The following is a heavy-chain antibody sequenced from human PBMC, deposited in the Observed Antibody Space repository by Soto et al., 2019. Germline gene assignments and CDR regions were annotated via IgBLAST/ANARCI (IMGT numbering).Heavy chain of an antibody. J-gene: IGHJ5*02. Sequence: QVQLVQSGAEVTKPGASVTVSCKASGYTFTNFGISWMRQAPGQGLEWMGWISPFNGHTHYAQKFQGRVALTTDTSTSTALLLLRSLRSDDTAAYYCAREPPRATAGLNYFDPWGQGTLVTVSS. CDR1: GYTFTNFG. V-gene: IGHV1-18*01. CDR3: AREPPRATAGLNYFDP. D-gene: IGHD6-13*01. CDR2: ISPFNGHT.